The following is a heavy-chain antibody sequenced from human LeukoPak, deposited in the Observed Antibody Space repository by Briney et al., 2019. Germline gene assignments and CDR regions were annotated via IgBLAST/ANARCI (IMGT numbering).Heavy chain of an antibody. Sequence: GASVKVSCKASGYTFTGYHMHWVRQAPGQGLEWMGRINPNSGDTNYAQKFQGRVTMTRDTSISTAYVELSRLRSDDTAVYYCARDYCSSTSCLLDYWGQGTLVTVSS. D-gene: IGHD2-2*01. CDR1: GYTFTGYH. CDR2: INPNSGDT. CDR3: ARDYCSSTSCLLDY. J-gene: IGHJ4*02. V-gene: IGHV1-2*06.